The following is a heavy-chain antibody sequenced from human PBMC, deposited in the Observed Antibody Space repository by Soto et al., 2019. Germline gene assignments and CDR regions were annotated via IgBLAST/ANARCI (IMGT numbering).Heavy chain of an antibody. CDR1: WGAVSGSNW. D-gene: IGHD6-19*01. J-gene: IGHJ5*02. V-gene: IGHV4-4*02. CDR3: ARGIAVAASNVYNWFDP. CDR2: IYRDGST. Sequence: SETLSLTCPVSWGAVSGSNWWTWVRPPPGKGLEWIGEIYRDGSTNYNPSPKSRVTISVDKSKNQFSLKLNSVTAADTALYYCARGIAVAASNVYNWFDPWGQGNLVTVSA.